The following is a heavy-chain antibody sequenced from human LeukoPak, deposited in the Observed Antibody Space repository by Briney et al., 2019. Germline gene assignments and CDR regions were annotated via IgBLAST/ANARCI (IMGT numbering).Heavy chain of an antibody. CDR1: GFTFRSNG. J-gene: IGHJ4*02. CDR3: ARANNSSWHN. V-gene: IGHV3-7*01. CDR2: IKPDGSAE. Sequence: GGSLRLSCATSGFTFRSNGMSWVRHAPGRGLDLVANIKPDGSAEYYAASVKGRFTVSRDSAKNSLCLQMNSLRVEHTAVYYCARANNSSWHNWGQGTLVTVSS. D-gene: IGHD6-13*01.